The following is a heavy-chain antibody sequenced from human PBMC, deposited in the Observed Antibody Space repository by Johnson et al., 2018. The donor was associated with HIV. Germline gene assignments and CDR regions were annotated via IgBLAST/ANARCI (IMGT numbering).Heavy chain of an antibody. J-gene: IGHJ3*02. CDR1: GFTFSSYA. Sequence: QAQLVESGGGVVQPGRSLRLSCAASGFTFSSYAMHWVRQAAGKGLEWVAVISCDGSSKYYADSVKGRFTISRDNSKNTLYLQMNSLRAEDTAVYYCASTDDAFDIWGQGTMVTVSS. V-gene: IGHV3-30*04. CDR2: ISCDGSSK. D-gene: IGHD4-17*01. CDR3: ASTDDAFDI.